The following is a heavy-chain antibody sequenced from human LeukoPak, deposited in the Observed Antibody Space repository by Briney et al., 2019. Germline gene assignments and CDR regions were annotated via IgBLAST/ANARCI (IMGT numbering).Heavy chain of an antibody. CDR1: GGSFSGYY. V-gene: IGHV4-34*01. CDR3: ARARTYSWYVNSSGWYSWFDP. J-gene: IGHJ5*02. Sequence: SDTLSLTCAVYGGSFSGYYWSWIRQPPGKGLEWIGEINYSGSTNYNPSFKSRVTISVDTSKNQFSLKLSSVTAADTAVYYCARARTYSWYVNSSGWYSWFDPWGQGTLVTVS. D-gene: IGHD6-19*01. CDR2: INYSGST.